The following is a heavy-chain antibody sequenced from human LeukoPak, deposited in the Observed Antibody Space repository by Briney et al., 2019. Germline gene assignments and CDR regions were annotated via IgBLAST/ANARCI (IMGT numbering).Heavy chain of an antibody. D-gene: IGHD2-2*01. Sequence: GASVTVSYKASGYTFTNYGISWVRQAPGQGLEWMGWISAYNGNTNYPQHLQGRVTITTDTSTSTAYMELRSLRSDDTDVYYCARDSTTLGYCSSTSCMNWFDPWGQGTLVTVSS. CDR3: ARDSTTLGYCSSTSCMNWFDP. V-gene: IGHV1-18*04. CDR1: GYTFTNYG. J-gene: IGHJ5*02. CDR2: ISAYNGNT.